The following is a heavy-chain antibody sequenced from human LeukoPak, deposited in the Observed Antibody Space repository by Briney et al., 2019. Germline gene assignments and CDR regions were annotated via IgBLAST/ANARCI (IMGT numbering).Heavy chain of an antibody. CDR1: GGSISSTNW. J-gene: IGHJ4*02. Sequence: PSETLSLTCAVSGGSISSTNWWSWVRQPPGKGLEWIGEIYHSGSTNYNPSLKSRVTISVDKSKNQFSLKLSSVTAADTAVYYCARDREGAPPFDYWGQGTLVTVSS. D-gene: IGHD1-26*01. V-gene: IGHV4-4*02. CDR2: IYHSGST. CDR3: ARDREGAPPFDY.